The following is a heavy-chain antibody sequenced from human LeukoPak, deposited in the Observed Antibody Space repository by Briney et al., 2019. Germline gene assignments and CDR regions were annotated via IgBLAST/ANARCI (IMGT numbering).Heavy chain of an antibody. Sequence: GGSLRLSCAASGFTFSNYWMHWVPQAPGKGLVWVSRINRDGRSTNYADSVKGRFTISRDNAKNTVFLQMNSLRAEDTAVYYCALPLRDGDFYFDYWGQGTLVTVSS. CDR3: ALPLRDGDFYFDY. CDR2: INRDGRST. D-gene: IGHD4-17*01. CDR1: GFTFSNYW. V-gene: IGHV3-74*01. J-gene: IGHJ4*02.